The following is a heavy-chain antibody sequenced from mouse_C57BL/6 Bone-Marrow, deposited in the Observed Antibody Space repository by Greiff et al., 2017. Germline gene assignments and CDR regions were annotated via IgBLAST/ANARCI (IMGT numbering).Heavy chain of an antibody. J-gene: IGHJ4*01. D-gene: IGHD2-14*01. Sequence: DVQLQESGPGLVKPSQSLSLTCSVTGYSITSGYYWNWIRQFPGNKLEWMGYISYDGSNNYNPSLKNRISITRDTSKNQFFLKLNSVTTEDTATYYCARDPHRYYAMDYWGQGTSVTVSS. CDR1: GYSITSGYY. CDR3: ARDPHRYYAMDY. CDR2: ISYDGSN. V-gene: IGHV3-6*01.